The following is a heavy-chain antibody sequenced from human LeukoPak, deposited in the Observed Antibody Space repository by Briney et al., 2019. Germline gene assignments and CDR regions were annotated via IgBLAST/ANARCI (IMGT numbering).Heavy chain of an antibody. J-gene: IGHJ4*02. CDR2: ISGSGGST. CDR3: AKSLGFGVVITLDY. CDR1: GFTFSSYA. V-gene: IGHV3-23*01. D-gene: IGHD3-3*01. Sequence: GGSLRLSCAASGFTFSSYAMSWVRQAPGKGLEWVSAISGSGGSTYYADSVKGRFTISRDNSKNTLYLQMNSLRAEDTAVYYCAKSLGFGVVITLDYWGQGTLVTVSS.